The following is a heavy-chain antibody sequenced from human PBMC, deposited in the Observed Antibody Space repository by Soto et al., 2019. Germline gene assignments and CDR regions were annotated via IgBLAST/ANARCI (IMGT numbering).Heavy chain of an antibody. D-gene: IGHD6-19*01. CDR1: GYTFTSYG. Sequence: ASVKVSCTASGYTFTSYGISWVRQAPGQGLEWMGWISAYNGNTNYAQKLQGRVTMTTDISTSTAYMELRSLRSDDTAVYYCARDIAVAGYKNWFDPWGQGTLVTVSS. J-gene: IGHJ5*02. V-gene: IGHV1-18*01. CDR2: ISAYNGNT. CDR3: ARDIAVAGYKNWFDP.